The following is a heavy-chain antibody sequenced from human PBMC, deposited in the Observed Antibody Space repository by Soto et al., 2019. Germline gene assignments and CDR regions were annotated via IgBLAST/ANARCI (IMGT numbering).Heavy chain of an antibody. J-gene: IGHJ4*02. CDR1: GFTFSSYG. CDR3: AKGASAQYYGSGIYVGY. D-gene: IGHD3-10*01. CDR2: ISYDGSNK. Sequence: QVQLVESGGGVVQPGRSLRLSCAASGFTFSSYGMHWVRQAPGKGLEWVAVISYDGSNKYYADSVKGRFTISRDNSKNTLYLQMNSLRAEDTAVYYCAKGASAQYYGSGIYVGYWGQGTLVTVSS. V-gene: IGHV3-30*18.